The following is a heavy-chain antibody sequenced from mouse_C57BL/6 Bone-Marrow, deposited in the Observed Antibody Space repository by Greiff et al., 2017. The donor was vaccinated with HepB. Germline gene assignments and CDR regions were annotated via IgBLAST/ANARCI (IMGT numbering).Heavy chain of an antibody. CDR1: GFTFSDYG. J-gene: IGHJ4*01. CDR3: GGAPYYAMDY. Sequence: EVKLVESGGGLVKPGGSLKLSCAASGFTFSDYGMHWVRQAPEKGLEWVAYISSGSSTIYYADTVKGRFTISRDNAKNTLLLQMTSLRSEDTAMYYCGGAPYYAMDYWGQGTSVTVSS. CDR2: ISSGSSTI. V-gene: IGHV5-17*01.